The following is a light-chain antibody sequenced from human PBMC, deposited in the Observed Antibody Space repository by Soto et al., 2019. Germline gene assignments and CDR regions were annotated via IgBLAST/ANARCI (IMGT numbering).Light chain of an antibody. Sequence: DIVLTQSPGTLSVSPGERATLSCRASETISSDKLAWYQQKPGQPPRLLIYGTFSRATGIPDRFSGSGSGTDFTLTISRLEPEDSAIYYCQQYGSWTFGQGTKVEI. J-gene: IGKJ1*01. CDR3: QQYGSWT. CDR2: GTF. CDR1: ETISSDK. V-gene: IGKV3-20*01.